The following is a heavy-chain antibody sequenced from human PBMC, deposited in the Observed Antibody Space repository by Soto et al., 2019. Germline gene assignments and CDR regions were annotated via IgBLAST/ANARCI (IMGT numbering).Heavy chain of an antibody. J-gene: IGHJ4*02. Sequence: QVQLVQSGSEVKKPGSSVKVSCKVSGGSFKNYAISWVRQAPGQGLEWVGGILPVFDELHYAPKLQGRVTITADEATSTAHLELGSLTSDDTAVYFCAIASDTSGYYYWGQGTLVTVSS. CDR1: GGSFKNYA. V-gene: IGHV1-69*01. CDR3: AIASDTSGYYY. D-gene: IGHD5-12*01. CDR2: ILPVFDEL.